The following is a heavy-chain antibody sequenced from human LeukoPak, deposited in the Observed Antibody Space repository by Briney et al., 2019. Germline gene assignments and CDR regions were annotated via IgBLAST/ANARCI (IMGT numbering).Heavy chain of an antibody. CDR2: IIPIFGTA. Sequence: ASVKVSCKASGYTFTSYGISWVRQAPGQGLEWMGGIIPIFGTANYAQKFQGRVTITADESTSTAYMELSRLRSDDTAVYYCARNLGGATADAFDIWGQGTMVTVSS. V-gene: IGHV1-69*13. J-gene: IGHJ3*02. CDR1: GYTFTSYG. D-gene: IGHD1-26*01. CDR3: ARNLGGATADAFDI.